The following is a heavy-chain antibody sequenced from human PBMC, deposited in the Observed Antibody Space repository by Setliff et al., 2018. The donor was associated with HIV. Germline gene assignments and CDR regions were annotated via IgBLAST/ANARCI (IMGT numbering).Heavy chain of an antibody. V-gene: IGHV4-61*09. Sequence: LSLTCTVSGGSITSGNYSWSWIRQPAGKGLEWIGHMYTDGSTNYNPSFKSRVTISADTSKNQFSLKLSSVTAADTAVYYCARDSRWLQFPYFDSWGQGTPVTVSS. CDR3: ARDSRWLQFPYFDS. CDR1: GGSITSGNYS. D-gene: IGHD5-12*01. J-gene: IGHJ4*01. CDR2: MYTDGST.